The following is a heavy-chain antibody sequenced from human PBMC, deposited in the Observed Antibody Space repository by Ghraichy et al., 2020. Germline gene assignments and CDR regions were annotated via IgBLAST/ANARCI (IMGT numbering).Heavy chain of an antibody. D-gene: IGHD4-17*01. J-gene: IGHJ4*02. V-gene: IGHV3-7*01. CDR2: IKSDRSDS. CDR1: GFTFSRHW. Sequence: ETLSLTCAASGFTFSRHWMSWVRQAPGKGLEWVASIKSDRSDSFYLDSVKGRFTISRDNAENSVSLGMTSLRAEDTAIYYCARDPYGDYKYGGTDYWGRGTLVSVSS. CDR3: ARDPYGDYKYGGTDY.